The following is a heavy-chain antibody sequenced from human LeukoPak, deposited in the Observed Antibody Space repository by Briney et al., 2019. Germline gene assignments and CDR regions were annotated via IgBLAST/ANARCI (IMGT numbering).Heavy chain of an antibody. J-gene: IGHJ4*02. V-gene: IGHV3-30-3*01. CDR2: ISYDGSNK. CDR1: GFTFSSYA. Sequence: PGRSLRLSCAASGFTFSSYAMHGVRQAPRKGGEWVAVISYDGSNKYYADSVKGRFTISRDNSKNTLYLQMNSLRAEDTAVYYCAREPNFDWLSCFDYWGQGTLVTVSS. D-gene: IGHD3-9*01. CDR3: AREPNFDWLSCFDY.